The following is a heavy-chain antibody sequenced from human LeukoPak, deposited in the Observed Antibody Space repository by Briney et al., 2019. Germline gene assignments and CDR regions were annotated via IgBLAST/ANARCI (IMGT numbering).Heavy chain of an antibody. V-gene: IGHV4-39*07. Sequence: SETLSLTCTVSGGSTSSSSYYWGWIRQPPGKGLEWIGSIYYSGSTYYNPSLKSRVTISVDTSKNQFSLKLSSVTAADTAVYYCARVGGAVAGPDYWGQGTLVTVSS. CDR3: ARVGGAVAGPDY. CDR1: GGSTSSSSYY. J-gene: IGHJ4*02. D-gene: IGHD6-19*01. CDR2: IYYSGST.